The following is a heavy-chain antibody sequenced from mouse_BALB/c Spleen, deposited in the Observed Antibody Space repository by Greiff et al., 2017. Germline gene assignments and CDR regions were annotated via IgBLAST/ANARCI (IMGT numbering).Heavy chain of an antibody. CDR2: ISNGGGST. CDR1: GFTFSSYT. J-gene: IGHJ3*01. V-gene: IGHV5-12-2*01. CDR3: ARHHGAAWFAY. Sequence: EVMLVESGGGLVQPGGSLKLSCAASGFTFSSYTMSWVRQTPEKRLEWVAYISNGGGSTYYPDTVKGRFTISRDNAKNTLYLQMSSLKSEDTAMYDCARHHGAAWFAYWGQGTLVTVSA. D-gene: IGHD1-1*02.